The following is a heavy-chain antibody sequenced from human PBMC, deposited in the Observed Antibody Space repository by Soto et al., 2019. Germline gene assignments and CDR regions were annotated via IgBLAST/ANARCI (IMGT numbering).Heavy chain of an antibody. Sequence: QVQLQESGPGLVKPSETLSLTCTVSGGSISRYYWSWIRQPPGKGLEWIGYMYNTWSTVYNPPFKSRVTISLDTSKNQFSLNLNSVTAADTAVYYCARDLSGYCGTDCYPLDVWGQGTTVTVSS. CDR1: GGSISRYY. J-gene: IGHJ6*02. V-gene: IGHV4-59*01. D-gene: IGHD2-21*02. CDR3: ARDLSGYCGTDCYPLDV. CDR2: MYNTWST.